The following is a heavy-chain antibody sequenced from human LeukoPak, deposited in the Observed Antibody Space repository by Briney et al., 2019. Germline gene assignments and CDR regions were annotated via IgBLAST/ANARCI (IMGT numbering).Heavy chain of an antibody. CDR1: GYTFTSYY. V-gene: IGHV1-46*01. CDR3: ATDSSGWYALDY. CDR2: INPSGGST. Sequence: GPVKVSCKASGYTFTSYYMHWVRQAPGQGLEWMGIINPSGGSTSYAQKFQGRVTMTRDTSTSTVYMELSSLRSEDTAVYYCATDSSGWYALDYWGQGTLVTVSS. J-gene: IGHJ4*02. D-gene: IGHD6-19*01.